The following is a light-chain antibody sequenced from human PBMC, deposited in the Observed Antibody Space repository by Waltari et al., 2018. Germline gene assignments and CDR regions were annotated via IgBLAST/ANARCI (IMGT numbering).Light chain of an antibody. Sequence: DIQLTQSPPTLSASVGDSVTTTCRASQTIDRWLAWYQQKPGKVPKLPIYKTSILESGVPSRFSGGGSGTEFTLTIASLQPDDFATYYCQHYDAYSATFGRGTKLEIK. CDR1: QTIDRW. V-gene: IGKV1-5*03. CDR3: QHYDAYSAT. J-gene: IGKJ4*02. CDR2: KTS.